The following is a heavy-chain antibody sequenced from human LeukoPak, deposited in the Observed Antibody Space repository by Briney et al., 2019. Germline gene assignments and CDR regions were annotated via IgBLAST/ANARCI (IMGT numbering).Heavy chain of an antibody. CDR3: ARGLYSSGWF. Sequence: GGSLRLSCAASGFTFDDYGMSWVRHAPGKGLEWVSGINWNGDSTDYADSVKGRFTISRENAKNSLYLQMNSLRAEDTALYYCARGLYSSGWFWGQGTLVTVSS. CDR1: GFTFDDYG. D-gene: IGHD6-19*01. J-gene: IGHJ4*02. CDR2: INWNGDST. V-gene: IGHV3-20*04.